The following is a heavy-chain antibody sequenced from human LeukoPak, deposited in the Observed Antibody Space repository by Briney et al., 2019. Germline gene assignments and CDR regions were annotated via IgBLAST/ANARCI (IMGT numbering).Heavy chain of an antibody. J-gene: IGHJ5*02. V-gene: IGHV4-4*07. CDR3: ARGLSIAAALNWLDP. D-gene: IGHD6-13*01. Sequence: SETLSLTCTVSGGSISSYYWSWIRQPAGKGLEWIGRIYTCGSTNYNPSLKSRVTMSVDTSKNQFSLKLSSVTAADTAVYYCARGLSIAAALNWLDPWGQGTLVTVSS. CDR1: GGSISSYY. CDR2: IYTCGST.